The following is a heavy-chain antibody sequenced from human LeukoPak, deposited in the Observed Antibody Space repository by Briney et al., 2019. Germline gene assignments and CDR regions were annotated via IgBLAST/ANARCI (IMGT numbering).Heavy chain of an antibody. CDR1: GGTFSSYA. D-gene: IGHD2-2*02. CDR2: IIPIFGTA. CDR3: ARGSTPVVVPAAIGYNWFDP. J-gene: IGHJ5*02. Sequence: GSSVKVSCKASGGTFSSYAISWVRQAPGQGLEWMGGIIPIFGTANYAQKFQGRVTITADESTSTAYMELSSLRSEDTAVYYCARGSTPVVVPAAIGYNWFDPWGQGTLVTVSS. V-gene: IGHV1-69*01.